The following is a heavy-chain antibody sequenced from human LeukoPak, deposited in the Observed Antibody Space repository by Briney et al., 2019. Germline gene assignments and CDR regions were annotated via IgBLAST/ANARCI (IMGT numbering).Heavy chain of an antibody. CDR1: GYTFTAYY. Sequence: ASVKVSCKASGYTFTAYYMHWVRQAPGQGPEYMGWINPDGGDTKPAQNFQGRVTLTRDTSISTAYMELSSLRSDDSAIYYCAGEYCSGGTCRQGFDYWGQGTLVTVSS. V-gene: IGHV1-2*02. D-gene: IGHD2-15*01. CDR3: AGEYCSGGTCRQGFDY. CDR2: INPDGGDT. J-gene: IGHJ4*02.